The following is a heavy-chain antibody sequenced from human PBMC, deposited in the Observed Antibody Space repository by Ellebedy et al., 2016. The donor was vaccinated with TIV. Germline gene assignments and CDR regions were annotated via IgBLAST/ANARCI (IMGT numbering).Heavy chain of an antibody. V-gene: IGHV4-59*01. CDR2: IYHSGTT. CDR3: AREGYDILTGYSGAFDL. CDR1: GGSISSSF. D-gene: IGHD3-9*01. Sequence: PSETLSFTCTVTGGSISSSFWNWIRQPPGKGLEWIGYIYHSGTTNYNPSLKSRVTISLDTSKNQFSLQLSSVTAADPAVYYCAREGYDILTGYSGAFDLWGQGTMVTVSS. J-gene: IGHJ3*01.